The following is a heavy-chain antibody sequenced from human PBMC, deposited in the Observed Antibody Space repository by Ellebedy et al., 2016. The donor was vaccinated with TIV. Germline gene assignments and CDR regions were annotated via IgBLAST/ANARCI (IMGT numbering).Heavy chain of an antibody. D-gene: IGHD1-14*01. CDR2: IFMSGSV. V-gene: IGHV4-4*07. J-gene: IGHJ2*01. CDR1: GGSFSSYY. CDR3: ARLRQSRDRSHWYFDL. Sequence: GSLRLSXTVSGGSFSSYYWSWIRQSAGKGLEWIGRIFMSGSVSYNPSLKNRVTMSVDASKAQLSLNLTSMTAADTAVYFCARLRQSRDRSHWYFDLWGRGTQVTVSS.